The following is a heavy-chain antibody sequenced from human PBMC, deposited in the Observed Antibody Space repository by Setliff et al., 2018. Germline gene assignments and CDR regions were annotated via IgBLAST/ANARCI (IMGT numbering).Heavy chain of an antibody. D-gene: IGHD3-10*01. V-gene: IGHV4-34*01. Sequence: SETLSLTCVVYDGSFSDYYWSWIRQPPRKGLEWIGEISHYGSTKYKSSLKSRVTISVDTPKNQFSLKLNSVTAADTAVYYCARRWNFGPYGSGIHDGFDMWGEGTMVTVSS. CDR2: ISHYGST. J-gene: IGHJ3*02. CDR3: ARRWNFGPYGSGIHDGFDM. CDR1: DGSFSDYY.